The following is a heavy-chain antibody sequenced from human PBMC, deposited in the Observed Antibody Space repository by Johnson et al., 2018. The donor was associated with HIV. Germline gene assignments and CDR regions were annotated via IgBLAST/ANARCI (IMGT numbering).Heavy chain of an antibody. J-gene: IGHJ3*02. Sequence: QVQLVESGGGVVQPGGSLRLSCAASGFTFSSYGMHWVRQAPGKGLEWVAVVSYDGSNKYYAESVKGRFTISRNSSKNTLYLQMNSLRAEDTAVYYCARDRKQLVLPDAFDIWGQGTRVTVSS. CDR2: VSYDGSNK. V-gene: IGHV3-30*19. D-gene: IGHD1-1*01. CDR1: GFTFSSYG. CDR3: ARDRKQLVLPDAFDI.